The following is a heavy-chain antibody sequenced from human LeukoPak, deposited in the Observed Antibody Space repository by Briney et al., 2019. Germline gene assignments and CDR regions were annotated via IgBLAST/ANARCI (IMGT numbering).Heavy chain of an antibody. Sequence: SETLSLTCAVYGGSFSGYYWSWIRQPPGKGLEWIGEINHSGSTNYNPSLKSRVTISVDTSKNQFSLKLSSVTAADTAVYYCARAAGWFDPWGQGTLVTVSS. CDR1: GGSFSGYY. J-gene: IGHJ5*02. V-gene: IGHV4-34*01. CDR2: INHSGST. CDR3: ARAAGWFDP.